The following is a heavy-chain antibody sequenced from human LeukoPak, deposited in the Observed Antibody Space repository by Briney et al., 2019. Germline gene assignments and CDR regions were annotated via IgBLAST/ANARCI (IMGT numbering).Heavy chain of an antibody. D-gene: IGHD3-16*01. J-gene: IGHJ4*02. Sequence: PGGSLRLSCAASGFTFSTYAMSWVRQAAGKGLEWVSLISGSGGGTYYADSVKGRFTISRDNSKNTLYLQMNSLRAEDTAVYFCARDGAGWGYFDYWGQGTLVTVSS. CDR2: ISGSGGGT. CDR3: ARDGAGWGYFDY. V-gene: IGHV3-23*01. CDR1: GFTFSTYA.